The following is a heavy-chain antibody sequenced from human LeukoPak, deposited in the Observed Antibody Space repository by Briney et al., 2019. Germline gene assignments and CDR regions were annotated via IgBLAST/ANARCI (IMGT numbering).Heavy chain of an antibody. CDR2: MYYSGNT. V-gene: IGHV4-59*01. CDR1: GGSISGYY. Sequence: SETPSLTCTVSGGSISGYYWSWIRQPPGKGLEWIGYMYYSGNTNYNPSLKSRVTISVDTSKNQFSLKLSSVTAADTAVYYCARVAVADLVRAFDNWGQGTMVTVSS. J-gene: IGHJ3*02. CDR3: ARVAVADLVRAFDN. D-gene: IGHD6-19*01.